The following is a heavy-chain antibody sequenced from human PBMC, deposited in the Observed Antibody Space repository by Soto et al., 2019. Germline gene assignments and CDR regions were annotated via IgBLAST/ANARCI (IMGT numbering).Heavy chain of an antibody. Sequence: GGSPRLSCAACGFTFSDHYMDWVRQDPGKGLEWVARIRNIANRYTTEYAASVKGRFTTSRDDSKNSLYLQMDSLKTEDTAVYFCARDSGRGFYFDYWGQGALVTVSS. CDR3: ARDSGRGFYFDY. D-gene: IGHD3-10*01. V-gene: IGHV3-72*01. CDR1: GFTFSDHY. CDR2: IRNIANRYTT. J-gene: IGHJ4*02.